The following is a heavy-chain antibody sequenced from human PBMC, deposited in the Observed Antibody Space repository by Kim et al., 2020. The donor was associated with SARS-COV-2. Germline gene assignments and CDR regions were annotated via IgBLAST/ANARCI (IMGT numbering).Heavy chain of an antibody. J-gene: IGHJ6*02. V-gene: IGHV3-11*06. Sequence: KGRSTISRDNAKNSLYRQMNGLRAEDTAVYYCARENYYGSGPIYYGMDVWGQGTTVTVSS. CDR3: ARENYYGSGPIYYGMDV. D-gene: IGHD3-10*01.